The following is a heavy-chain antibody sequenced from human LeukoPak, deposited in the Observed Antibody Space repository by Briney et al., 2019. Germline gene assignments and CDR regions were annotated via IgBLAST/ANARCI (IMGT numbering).Heavy chain of an antibody. CDR2: FYSSGTT. CDR3: ARGQGDY. CDR1: GGSISIYY. J-gene: IGHJ4*02. Sequence: SETLSLTCTFSGGSISIYYWSWIRQPAGKGPEWIGRFYSSGTTNYNPSLKSRVTMSVDTSKSQFSLKLTSVTAADTAVYYCARGQGDYWGQGTLVTVSS. V-gene: IGHV4-4*07.